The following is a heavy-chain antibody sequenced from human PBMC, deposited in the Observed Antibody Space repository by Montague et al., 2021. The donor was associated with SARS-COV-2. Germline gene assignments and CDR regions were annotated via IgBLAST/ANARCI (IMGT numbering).Heavy chain of an antibody. Sequence: SLRLSCAASGFTFSSYAVHWVRQAPGKGLEWVAVISYDGSNKYYADSVKGRFTISRDNSKNTLYLQMNSLRAEDTAVYYCASPRGPSYYDILTGSAFDYWGQGTLVTVSS. V-gene: IGHV3-30-3*01. CDR1: GFTFSSYA. D-gene: IGHD3-9*01. CDR3: ASPRGPSYYDILTGSAFDY. CDR2: ISYDGSNK. J-gene: IGHJ4*02.